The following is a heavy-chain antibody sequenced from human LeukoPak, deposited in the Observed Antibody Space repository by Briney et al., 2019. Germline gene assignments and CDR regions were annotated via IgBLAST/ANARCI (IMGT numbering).Heavy chain of an antibody. V-gene: IGHV4-34*01. CDR1: GGSFSGYY. D-gene: IGHD3-10*01. CDR2: INHSGST. J-gene: IGHJ5*02. CDR3: ARGLSPGILWFGESRPYNWFDP. Sequence: PSETLSLTCAAYGGSFSGYYWSWIRQPPGKGLEWIGEINHSGSTNYNPSLKSRVTISVDTSKNQFSLKLSSVTAADTAVYYCARGLSPGILWFGESRPYNWFDPWGQGTLVTVSS.